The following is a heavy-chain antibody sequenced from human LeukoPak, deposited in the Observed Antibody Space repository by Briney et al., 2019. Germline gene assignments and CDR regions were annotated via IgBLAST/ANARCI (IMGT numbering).Heavy chain of an antibody. CDR2: INQGGSDT. CDR1: GFTLNGYW. V-gene: IGHV3-7*01. J-gene: IGHJ4*02. Sequence: PGGSLRLSCAASGFTLNGYWMSWVRPAPGKGLEWVANINQGGSDTYYVDSVKGRFTISTDNAKNSLYLQMNSPRVEDTAIYYCARDLFSGSYNGEDYWGQGTLVTVSS. CDR3: ARDLFSGSYNGEDY. D-gene: IGHD3-10*01.